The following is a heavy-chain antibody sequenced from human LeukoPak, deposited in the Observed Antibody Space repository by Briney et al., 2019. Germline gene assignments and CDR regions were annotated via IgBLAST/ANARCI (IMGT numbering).Heavy chain of an antibody. J-gene: IGHJ6*03. CDR1: GFTFSSYW. V-gene: IGHV3-74*01. CDR3: AREGSIEYSSSSIFAYYYYYMDV. CDR2: INSDGSST. D-gene: IGHD6-6*01. Sequence: GSLRLSCAASGFTFSSYWMHWVRQAPGKGLVWVSRINSDGSSTSYADSVKGRFTISRDNAKNTLYLQMNSLRAEDTAVYYCAREGSIEYSSSSIFAYYYYYMDVWGKGTTVTVSS.